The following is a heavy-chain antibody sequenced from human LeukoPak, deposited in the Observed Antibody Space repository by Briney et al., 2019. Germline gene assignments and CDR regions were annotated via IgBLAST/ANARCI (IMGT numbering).Heavy chain of an antibody. CDR1: GASISSYY. CDR3: WGLPGSWDYYYYMDV. J-gene: IGHJ6*03. V-gene: IGHV4-59*08. Sequence: SETLSLTCTVSGASISSYYWSWIRQPPGKGLEWIGYIYYSGSTNYNPSLKSRVTISVDTSKNQFSLKLSSVTAADTAVYYCWGLPGSWDYYYYMDVWGKGTTVTVSS. CDR2: IYYSGST. D-gene: IGHD6-13*01.